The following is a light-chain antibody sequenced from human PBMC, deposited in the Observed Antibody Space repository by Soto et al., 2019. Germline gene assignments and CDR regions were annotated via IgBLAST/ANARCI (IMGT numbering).Light chain of an antibody. CDR3: QQLISYPFT. CDR1: QGISGY. V-gene: IGKV1-9*01. J-gene: IGKJ3*01. Sequence: DIQLTQSPSFLSASVGDRVTITCRASQGISGYLAWYQQKPGKAPNLLIYAASTLQSGVPSRFSGSGSATDFTLTISSLQPEDFATYYCQQLISYPFTFGPGTKVDIK. CDR2: AAS.